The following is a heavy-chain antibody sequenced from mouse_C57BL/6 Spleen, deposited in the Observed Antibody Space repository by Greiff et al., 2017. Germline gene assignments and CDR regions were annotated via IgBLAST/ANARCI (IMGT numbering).Heavy chain of an antibody. J-gene: IGHJ2*01. D-gene: IGHD1-1*01. V-gene: IGHV1-15*01. CDR3: TRGDYGSSRDY. CDR1: GYTFTDYE. CDR2: IDPETGGT. Sequence: LQESGAELVRPGASVTLSCKASGYTFTDYEMHWVKQTPVHGLEWIGAIDPETGGTAYNQKFKGKAILTADKSSSTAYMELRSLTSEDSAVYYCTRGDYGSSRDYWGQGTTLTVSS.